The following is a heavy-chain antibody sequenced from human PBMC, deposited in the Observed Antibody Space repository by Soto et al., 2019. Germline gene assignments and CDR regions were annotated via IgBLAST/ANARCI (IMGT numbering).Heavy chain of an antibody. CDR2: IYYSGST. V-gene: IGHV4-59*08. D-gene: IGHD6-13*01. J-gene: IGHJ4*02. CDR1: GGSISSYY. CDR3: ARHRNSLPIDAYFDY. Sequence: PSETLSLTCTVSGGSISSYYWSWIRQPPGKGLEWIGYIYYSGSTNYNPSLKSRVTISVDTSKNQFSLKLSSVTAADTAVYYCARHRNSLPIDAYFDYWGQGTLVTVSS.